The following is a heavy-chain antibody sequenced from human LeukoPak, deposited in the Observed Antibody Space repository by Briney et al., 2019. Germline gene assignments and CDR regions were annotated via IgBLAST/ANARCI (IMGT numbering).Heavy chain of an antibody. CDR2: ISTSGST. CDR1: VASISNYY. Sequence: PSETLSLTCAVSVASISNYYWSWIRQAPGKGLEWIGYISTSGSTNYNLSLKSRVSISLDTSNNRFSLNLNFVTAADTAVYFCASPRTSYRYTFDYWGPGAPVTVSS. CDR3: ASPRTSYRYTFDY. D-gene: IGHD5-18*01. J-gene: IGHJ4*02. V-gene: IGHV4-4*09.